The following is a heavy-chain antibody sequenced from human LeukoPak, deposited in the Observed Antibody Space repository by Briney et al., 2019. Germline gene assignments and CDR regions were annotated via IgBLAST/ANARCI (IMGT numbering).Heavy chain of an antibody. CDR3: GRDSVEMGTIHSDY. D-gene: IGHD5-24*01. CDR1: GDSISSSNYF. J-gene: IGHJ4*02. Sequence: SETLSLTCTVSGDSISSSNYFWGWIRQAPGKGLEWLGSIYDSGSSYYNPSLKSRVTISADMSKNQFSLRLYSVTAADTAVYYCGRDSVEMGTIHSDYWGQGTLVSVSS. V-gene: IGHV4-39*07. CDR2: IYDSGSS.